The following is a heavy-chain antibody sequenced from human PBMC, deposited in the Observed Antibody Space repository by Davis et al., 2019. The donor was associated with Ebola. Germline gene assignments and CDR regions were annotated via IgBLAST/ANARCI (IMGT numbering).Heavy chain of an antibody. D-gene: IGHD3-3*01. J-gene: IGHJ3*02. V-gene: IGHV4-59*03. CDR3: AQWSGNAFEI. CDR1: GGSISGHY. Sequence: PSETLSLTCSASGGSISGHYWNWIRQVPGKGLEWIGYIHYSGTTKYNPSLRRRVTTSVDASKNQLSLRLSSVTAADTAVYYCAQWSGNAFEIWGRGTVVTVSS. CDR2: IHYSGTT.